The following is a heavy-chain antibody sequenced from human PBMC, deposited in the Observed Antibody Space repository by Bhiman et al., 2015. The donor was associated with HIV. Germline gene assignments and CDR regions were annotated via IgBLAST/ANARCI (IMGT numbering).Heavy chain of an antibody. CDR3: GKWGYDFWSGYYRAADY. CDR1: GFSFSSYG. V-gene: IGHV3-30*18. CDR2: ISYDGSNK. Sequence: QVQLVESGGGVDQPGRSLRLSCAASGFSFSSYGMHWVRQAPGKGLEWVAVISYDGSNKHYADSVKGRFTISRDNSKNTLYLQMNSLRAEDTAVYYCGKWGYDFWSGYYRAADYWGQGTLISVSS. D-gene: IGHD3-3*01. J-gene: IGHJ4*02.